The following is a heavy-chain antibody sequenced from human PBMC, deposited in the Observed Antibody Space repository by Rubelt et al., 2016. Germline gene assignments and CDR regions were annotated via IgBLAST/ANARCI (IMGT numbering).Heavy chain of an antibody. D-gene: IGHD1-26*01. V-gene: IGHV1-69*04. CDR1: GGTFSSYA. Sequence: QVQLVQSGAEVKKPGSSVKVSCKASGGTFSSYAISWVRQAPGQGLEWMGRIIPILGIANYAQKFQGRVTITADKSTSTAYMELSSLRSEDTAVYYCARGSYSGIYSGYFDLWGRGTLVTVSS. CDR2: IIPILGIA. J-gene: IGHJ2*01. CDR3: ARGSYSGIYSGYFDL.